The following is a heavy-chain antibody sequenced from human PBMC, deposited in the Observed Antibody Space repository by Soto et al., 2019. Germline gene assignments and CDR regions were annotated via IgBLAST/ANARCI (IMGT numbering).Heavy chain of an antibody. CDR1: GGSVSSGSYY. J-gene: IGHJ6*02. Sequence: SETLSLTCTVSGGSVSSGSYYWSWIRQPPGKGLEWIGYIYYSGSTKYNPSLKSRVTISVDTSKNQFSLKLSSVTAADTAVYYCARGVHGRITIFGVVIPPPDVWGQGTTVTVSS. CDR3: ARGVHGRITIFGVVIPPPDV. CDR2: IYYSGST. D-gene: IGHD3-3*01. V-gene: IGHV4-61*01.